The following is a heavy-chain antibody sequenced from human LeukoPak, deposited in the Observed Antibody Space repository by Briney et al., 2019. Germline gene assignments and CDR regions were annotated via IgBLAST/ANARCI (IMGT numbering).Heavy chain of an antibody. D-gene: IGHD3-22*01. CDR1: GDSVSSNSAA. CDR2: TYYRSKWHN. CDR3: ARQDSGYIDY. Sequence: SQTLSLTCAISGDSVSSNSAAWYWIRPSPSRGLGWLGMTYYRSKWHNDYAISVKSRITIGPDTSKNQFSLQLNSVTPADTAVYYCARQDSGYIDYWGQGTPVTVSS. J-gene: IGHJ4*02. V-gene: IGHV6-1*01.